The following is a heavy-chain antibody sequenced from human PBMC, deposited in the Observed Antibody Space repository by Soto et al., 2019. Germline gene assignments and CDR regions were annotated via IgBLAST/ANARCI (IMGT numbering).Heavy chain of an antibody. J-gene: IGHJ4*02. CDR2: ISSSSRRT. D-gene: IGHD3-3*01. V-gene: IGHV3-23*01. Sequence: RLSFXTYFFTFFNYSILCVRHSPVKGLYWVSGISSSSRRTYYADSVRGRFTISRDNSKNTLYLQMDTLRADDTAVYYCAKVDKSGVVIEYFESWGQGSLVNVYS. CDR1: FFTFFNYS. CDR3: AKVDKSGVVIEYFES.